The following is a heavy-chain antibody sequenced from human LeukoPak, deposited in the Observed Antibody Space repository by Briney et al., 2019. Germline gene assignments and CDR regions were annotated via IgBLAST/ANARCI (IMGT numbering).Heavy chain of an antibody. D-gene: IGHD3-10*01. Sequence: ASVKVSCKASDYTFSRHGISWVRQAPGQGLEWMGWISLNNGNTDYGQKFQGRVTMTTDTSTGTAYMELRSLRYNDTAVYYRARVSIYGLGDAQLADPWGQGTLVTVSS. J-gene: IGHJ5*02. CDR3: ARVSIYGLGDAQLADP. CDR2: ISLNNGNT. CDR1: DYTFSRHG. V-gene: IGHV1-18*01.